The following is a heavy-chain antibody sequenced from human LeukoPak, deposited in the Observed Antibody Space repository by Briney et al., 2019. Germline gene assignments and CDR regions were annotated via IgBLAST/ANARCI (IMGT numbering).Heavy chain of an antibody. CDR3: IRHVEYVTPDS. Sequence: GGSLRLSCAASGIGFQVSSVHWVRQASGRGLEWVFCMRDRDKNYSTIYGASMRCRFTISRDDSVKTATLQMNSMSTEDTAVYFCIRHVEYVTPDSWGQGTLVTVSS. D-gene: IGHD3-16*01. CDR1: GIGFQVSS. J-gene: IGHJ4*02. V-gene: IGHV3-73*01. CDR2: MRDRDKNYST.